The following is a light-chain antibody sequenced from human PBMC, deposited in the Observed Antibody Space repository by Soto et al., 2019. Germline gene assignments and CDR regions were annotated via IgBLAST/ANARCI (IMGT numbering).Light chain of an antibody. Sequence: DIQMTQSPSSVCASVGDRVTITCRASQGISSWLAWYQQKPGKAPKLLVYAASTLQSGVPSRFSGNGSGTDFTLIISSLQPEDSATYYCQQAYSFPITFGQGTRLEIK. CDR1: QGISSW. CDR2: AAS. V-gene: IGKV1D-12*01. J-gene: IGKJ5*01. CDR3: QQAYSFPIT.